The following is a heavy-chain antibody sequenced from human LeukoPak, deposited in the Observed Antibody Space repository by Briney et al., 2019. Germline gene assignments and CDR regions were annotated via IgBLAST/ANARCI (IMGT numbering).Heavy chain of an antibody. V-gene: IGHV4-39*01. J-gene: IGHJ4*02. CDR1: GGSISSSSYY. Sequence: PSETLSLTCTVSGGSISSSSYYWGWIRQPPGKGLEWIGSIYYSGSTYYNPSLKSRVTISVDTSKNQFSLKLSSVTAADTAVYYCATSDYYGSGSQDYWGQGTLVTVSS. D-gene: IGHD3-10*01. CDR2: IYYSGST. CDR3: ATSDYYGSGSQDY.